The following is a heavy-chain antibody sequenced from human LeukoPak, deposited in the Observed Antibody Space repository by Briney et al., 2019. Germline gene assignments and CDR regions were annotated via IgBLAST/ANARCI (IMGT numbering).Heavy chain of an antibody. D-gene: IGHD1-26*01. CDR1: GFTFSNYA. Sequence: PGGSLRLSCAASGFTFSNYAMNWVRQAPGKGLEWVAFIRYDGSNKYYADSVKGRFTISRDNSKNTLYLQMNSLRAEDTAVYYCARERVGASYYHSGMDVWGKGTTVTISS. CDR3: ARERVGASYYHSGMDV. J-gene: IGHJ6*04. CDR2: IRYDGSNK. V-gene: IGHV3-30*02.